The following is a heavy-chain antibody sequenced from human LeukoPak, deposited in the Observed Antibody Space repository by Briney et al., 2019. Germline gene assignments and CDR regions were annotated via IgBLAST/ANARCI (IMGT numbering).Heavy chain of an antibody. Sequence: SETLSLTCTVSGGSLSSYYWSWIRQPPGKGLEWIGYIYYSGSTNYNPSLKSRVTISVDTSKNQFSLKLSSVTAADTAVYYCAKDISSGWPYCFDYWGQGTLVTASS. CDR3: AKDISSGWPYCFDY. CDR1: GGSLSSYY. J-gene: IGHJ4*02. V-gene: IGHV4-59*01. CDR2: IYYSGST. D-gene: IGHD6-19*01.